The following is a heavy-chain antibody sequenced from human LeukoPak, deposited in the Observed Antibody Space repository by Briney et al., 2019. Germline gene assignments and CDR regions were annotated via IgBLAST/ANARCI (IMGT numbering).Heavy chain of an antibody. V-gene: IGHV6-1*01. Sequence: SQTLSLTCAISGDSVSTTTSIWNWIRQSPSRGLEWLGRTYYRSKWNYDYADSGKSRITISPDTSENQFSLQLQFVTPEDSAVYYCARRRHANNGVDVWGQGTLVTVSS. J-gene: IGHJ4*02. CDR2: TYYRSKWNY. D-gene: IGHD1/OR15-1a*01. CDR1: GDSVSTTTSI. CDR3: ARRRHANNGVDV.